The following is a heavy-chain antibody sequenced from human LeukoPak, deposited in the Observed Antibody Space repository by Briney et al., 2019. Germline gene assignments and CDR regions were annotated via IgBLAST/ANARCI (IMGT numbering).Heavy chain of an antibody. Sequence: GGSLRLSCAASGFTFDDYAMHWVRQAPGKGLEWVSVIYSGGSTYYADSVKGRFTISRDNSKNTLYLQMNSLRAEDTAVYYCARNDIADDSSGYPWAFQHWGQGTLVTVSS. CDR1: GFTFDDYA. CDR2: IYSGGST. J-gene: IGHJ1*01. V-gene: IGHV3-66*01. D-gene: IGHD3-22*01. CDR3: ARNDIADDSSGYPWAFQH.